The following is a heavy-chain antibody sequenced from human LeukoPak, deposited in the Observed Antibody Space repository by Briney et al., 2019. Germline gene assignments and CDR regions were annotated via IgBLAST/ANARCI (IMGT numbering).Heavy chain of an antibody. V-gene: IGHV3-21*01. J-gene: IGHJ4*02. CDR2: ISSSRSYI. CDR1: GFTFSSYS. D-gene: IGHD3-10*01. CDR3: ARDDYGSGSYYFDY. Sequence: GGSLRLSCAASGFTFSSYSMNWVRQAPGKGLEWVSCISSSRSYIYYADSVKGRFTISRDNAKNSLYLQMNSLRAEDTAVYYCARDDYGSGSYYFDYWGQGTLVTVSS.